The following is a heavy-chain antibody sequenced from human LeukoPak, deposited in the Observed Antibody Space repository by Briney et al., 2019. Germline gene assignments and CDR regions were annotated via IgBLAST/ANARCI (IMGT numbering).Heavy chain of an antibody. V-gene: IGHV5-51*01. CDR2: IYPGDSDT. CDR3: ATTGRGYFDSSGPFDY. J-gene: IGHJ4*02. D-gene: IGHD3-22*01. Sequence: GESLKISCKGSGYSFTTYWIGWVRQMPGKGLEWMGIIYPGDSDTRDSPSFQGQVTISADKSISTAYLQWSSLKASDTAMYYCATTGRGYFDSSGPFDYWGQGTLVTVSS. CDR1: GYSFTTYW.